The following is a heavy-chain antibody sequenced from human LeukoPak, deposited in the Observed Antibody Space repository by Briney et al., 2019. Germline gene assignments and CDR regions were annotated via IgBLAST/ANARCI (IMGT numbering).Heavy chain of an antibody. D-gene: IGHD3-16*01. Sequence: ASVKVSCKASGYTFTSYHINWVRQATGQGLEWMGWMSPNSGNTDYAQKFQGRVTMTRDTSINTAYMELSSLRSEDTAVYYCARGVGDLGDYWGQGTLATVSS. CDR1: GYTFTSYH. CDR2: MSPNSGNT. CDR3: ARGVGDLGDY. V-gene: IGHV1-8*01. J-gene: IGHJ4*02.